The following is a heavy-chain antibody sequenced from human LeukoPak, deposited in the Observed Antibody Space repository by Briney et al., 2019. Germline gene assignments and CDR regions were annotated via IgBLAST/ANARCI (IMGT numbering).Heavy chain of an antibody. Sequence: ASVKVSCKASGYTFTSYDINWVRQATGQGLEWMGWMNPNSGNTGYAQKFQGRVTITRNTSISTAYMELSSLRSEDTAVYYCASGGAGQDAFDIWGQGTMVTVSS. CDR3: ASGGAGQDAFDI. J-gene: IGHJ3*02. CDR2: MNPNSGNT. V-gene: IGHV1-8*03. CDR1: GYTFTSYD. D-gene: IGHD3-10*01.